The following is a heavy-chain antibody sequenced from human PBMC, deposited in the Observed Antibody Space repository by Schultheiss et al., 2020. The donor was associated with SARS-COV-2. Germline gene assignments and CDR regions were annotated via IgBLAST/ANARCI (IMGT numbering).Heavy chain of an antibody. Sequence: GGSLRLSCAASGFTVSSNYMSWVRQAPGKGLEWVSVIYSGGSTYYADSVKGRFTISRDNSKNTLYLQMNSLRAEDTAVYYCARKRGSSSWYYWGQGTLVTVSS. V-gene: IGHV3-53*01. CDR2: IYSGGST. D-gene: IGHD6-13*01. CDR3: ARKRGSSSWYY. J-gene: IGHJ4*02. CDR1: GFTVSSNY.